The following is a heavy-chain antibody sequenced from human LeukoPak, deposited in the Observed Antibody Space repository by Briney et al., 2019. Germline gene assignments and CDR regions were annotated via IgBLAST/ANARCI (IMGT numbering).Heavy chain of an antibody. J-gene: IGHJ6*02. CDR3: AREPAGGMDV. CDR2: INHSGST. V-gene: IGHV4-34*01. Sequence: SETLSLTCAVYGGSFSGYYWSWIRQPPGKGLEWIGEINHSGSTNYNPSLKSRVTISVDTSKNQFSLKLSSVTAADTAVYYCAREPAGGMDVWGQGTTVIVSS. CDR1: GGSFSGYY. D-gene: IGHD1-26*01.